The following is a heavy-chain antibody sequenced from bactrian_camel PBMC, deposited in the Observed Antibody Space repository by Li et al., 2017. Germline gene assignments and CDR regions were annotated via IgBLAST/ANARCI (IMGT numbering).Heavy chain of an antibody. V-gene: IGHV3S54*01. CDR2: FNIRTGVT. D-gene: IGHD5*01. CDR1: DSVYC. CDR3: AADSVGRCRARGWVERPSVAAYDF. J-gene: IGHJ4*01. Sequence: QLVESGGGLVQPGGSLRLSCAASDSVYCMGWFRQAPGKERELVARFNIRTGVTYYADSVKGRFTISKDDLKDTLYLQMNSLKPEDTAMYYCAADSVGRCRARGWVERPSVAAYDFWGQGTQVTVS.